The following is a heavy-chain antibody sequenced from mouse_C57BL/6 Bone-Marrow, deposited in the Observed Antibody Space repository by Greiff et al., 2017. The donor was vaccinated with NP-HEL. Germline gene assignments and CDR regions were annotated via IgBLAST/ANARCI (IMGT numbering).Heavy chain of an antibody. CDR1: GFTFSSYG. Sequence: EVQLQESGGDLVKPGGSLKLSCAASGFTFSSYGMSWVRQTPDKRLEWVATISSGGSYTYYPDSVKGRVTISRDNAKNTMYLQMSSLKSEDTAMYYCARHVRFAYWGQVTLVTVSA. J-gene: IGHJ3*01. CDR2: ISSGGSYT. CDR3: ARHVRFAY. V-gene: IGHV5-6*01.